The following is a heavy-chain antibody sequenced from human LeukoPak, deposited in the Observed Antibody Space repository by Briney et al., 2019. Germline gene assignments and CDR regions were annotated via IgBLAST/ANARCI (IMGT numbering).Heavy chain of an antibody. Sequence: GGSLRLSCAGSGFTIGSYWMSWVRQAPGKGLEWVANIRQDGGEKYYVDSVKGRLTISRDNAKNSLYLQMNSLRVEDTGVYYCARGDPHADLWGQGTLVTVSS. CDR1: GFTIGSYW. CDR2: IRQDGGEK. V-gene: IGHV3-7*01. J-gene: IGHJ5*02. CDR3: ARGDPHADL.